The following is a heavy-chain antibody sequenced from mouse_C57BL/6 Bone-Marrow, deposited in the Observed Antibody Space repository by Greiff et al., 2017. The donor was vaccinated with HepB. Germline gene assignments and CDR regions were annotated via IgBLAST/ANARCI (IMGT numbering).Heavy chain of an antibody. Sequence: EVHLVESGGGLVQPKGSLKLSCAASGFTFNTYAMHWVRQAPGKGLEWVARIRSKSSNYATYYADSVKGRFTISRDDSQSMLYLQMNNLKTEDTAMYYCVRDRDYYGSSLGSYFDYWGQGTTLTVSS. CDR3: VRDRDYYGSSLGSYFDY. CDR1: GFTFNTYA. D-gene: IGHD1-1*01. V-gene: IGHV10-3*01. CDR2: IRSKSSNYAT. J-gene: IGHJ2*01.